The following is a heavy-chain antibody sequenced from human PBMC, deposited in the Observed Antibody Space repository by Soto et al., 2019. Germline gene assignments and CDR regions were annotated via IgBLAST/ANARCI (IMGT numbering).Heavy chain of an antibody. Sequence: QVQLVQSGAEVKKPGSSVKVSCKASGGTFSSYAISWVRQAPGQGLEWMGGIIPIFGTANYAQKFQGRVTMTADESTSTAYMELSSLISEDTALYYCARVRIGTTSYYFDYWGQGTLVTVSS. D-gene: IGHD1-7*01. V-gene: IGHV1-69*12. CDR1: GGTFSSYA. J-gene: IGHJ4*02. CDR2: IIPIFGTA. CDR3: ARVRIGTTSYYFDY.